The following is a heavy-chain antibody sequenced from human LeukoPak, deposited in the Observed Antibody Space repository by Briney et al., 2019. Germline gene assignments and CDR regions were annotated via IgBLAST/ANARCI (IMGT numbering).Heavy chain of an antibody. J-gene: IGHJ2*01. CDR1: XXXIXSYY. CDR2: IYYSGST. D-gene: IGHD6-25*01. V-gene: IGHV4-59*08. CDR3: ARRGGGFWYFDL. Sequence: SETLXLTXXXXXXXIXSYYWSWIRQPPGKGLEWIGYIYYSGSTNYNPSLKSRVTISVDTSKNQFSLKLSSVTAADTAVYYCARRGGGFWYFDLWGRGTLVTVSS.